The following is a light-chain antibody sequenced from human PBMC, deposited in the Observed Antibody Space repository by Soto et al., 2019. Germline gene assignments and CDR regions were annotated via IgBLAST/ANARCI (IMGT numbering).Light chain of an antibody. CDR1: SSDVGGYNY. CDR3: SSYTSSSTRV. CDR2: DVS. V-gene: IGLV2-14*01. Sequence: QSALTQPASVSGSPGQWITISCTGTSSDVGGYNYVSWYQQHPGKAPKLMIYDVSNRPSGVSNRFSGSKSGNTASLTISGIQAEDEADYYCSSYTSSSTRVFGTGTKLTVL. J-gene: IGLJ1*01.